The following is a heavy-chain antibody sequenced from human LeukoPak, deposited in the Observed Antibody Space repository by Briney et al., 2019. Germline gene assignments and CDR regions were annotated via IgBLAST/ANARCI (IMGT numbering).Heavy chain of an antibody. CDR1: GGSISSSNW. V-gene: IGHV4-4*02. CDR2: IYYSGST. Sequence: SETLSLTCAVSGGSISSSNWWSWVRQPPGKGLEWIGDIYYSGSTNYNPSLKSRVTISIDTSKNQFSLKLSSVTAADTAVYYCARSEYGDYGDFDYWGQGTLVTVSS. D-gene: IGHD4-17*01. J-gene: IGHJ4*02. CDR3: ARSEYGDYGDFDY.